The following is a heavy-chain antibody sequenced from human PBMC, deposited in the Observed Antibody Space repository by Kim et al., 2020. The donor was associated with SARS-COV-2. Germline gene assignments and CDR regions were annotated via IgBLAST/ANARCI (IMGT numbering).Heavy chain of an antibody. Sequence: SETLSLTCTVSGASVSSGSFYWGWMRQPPGKGLEWIGCMFSFGDTYHNPSLKSRTTLSFDTSKNQFSLRLASVTAADTAVYHCARHDMIRAVIDSSGPGT. V-gene: IGHV4-39*01. CDR2: MFSFGDT. J-gene: IGHJ5*01. CDR3: ARHDMIRAVIDS. CDR1: GASVSSGSFY. D-gene: IGHD3-10*01.